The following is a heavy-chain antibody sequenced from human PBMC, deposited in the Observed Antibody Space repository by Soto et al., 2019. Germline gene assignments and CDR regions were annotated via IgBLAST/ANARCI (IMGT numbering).Heavy chain of an antibody. V-gene: IGHV4-59*01. CDR2: FNHSGGT. CDR3: ARYYGDSF. J-gene: IGHJ4*02. D-gene: IGHD4-17*01. CDR1: GASISSYY. Sequence: SETLSLTCTVSGASISSYYWSWIRQPPGKGLEWIVYFNHSGGTDSSLSLKSRVSMSVDMSKNQFSLNLSSVTAADTAVYYCARYYGDSFWGQGILVTVSS.